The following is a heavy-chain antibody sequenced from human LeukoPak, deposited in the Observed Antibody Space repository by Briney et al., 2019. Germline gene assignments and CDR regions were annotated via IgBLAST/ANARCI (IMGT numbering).Heavy chain of an antibody. J-gene: IGHJ4*02. CDR1: RYTFTSYY. Sequence: ASVTVSCKASRYTFTSYYMHWVRQAPGQGLEWMGIINPSSGGATYAQNFQGRVTVTRDTSTSTVYMELSSLRSEDTAVYYCARGYSSSWRDLFDYWGQGTLVTVSS. CDR3: ARGYSSSWRDLFDY. V-gene: IGHV1-46*01. CDR2: INPSSGGA. D-gene: IGHD6-13*01.